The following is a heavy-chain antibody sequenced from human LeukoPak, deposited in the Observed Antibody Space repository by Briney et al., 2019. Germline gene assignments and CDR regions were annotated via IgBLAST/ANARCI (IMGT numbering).Heavy chain of an antibody. J-gene: IGHJ4*02. CDR3: ARYHRGGTYYFDY. CDR2: ITSDGST. D-gene: IGHD1-26*01. V-gene: IGHV3-23*01. Sequence: GGSLRLSCAASGFTFGTYALSWVRQAPGKGLEWVSVITSDGSTYYADSVKGRFIISMDNSKNALYLQMNSLWAEDTAIYSCARYHRGGTYYFDYWGQGTLVTVSS. CDR1: GFTFGTYA.